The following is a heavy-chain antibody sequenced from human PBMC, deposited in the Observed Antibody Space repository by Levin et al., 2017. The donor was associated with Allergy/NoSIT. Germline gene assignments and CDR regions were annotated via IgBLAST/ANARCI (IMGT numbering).Heavy chain of an antibody. D-gene: IGHD2-2*01. J-gene: IGHJ4*02. V-gene: IGHV3-74*01. Sequence: GGSLRLSCAASGFTFSTYWMHWVRQAPGEGLVWVSRINSDGSATNYADSVKGRFTISRDNTKNTLYLEMSSLRAEDTAIYYCARVRIYTTSTSFDYWGQGTLVTVSS. CDR3: ARVRIYTTSTSFDY. CDR2: INSDGSAT. CDR1: GFTFSTYW.